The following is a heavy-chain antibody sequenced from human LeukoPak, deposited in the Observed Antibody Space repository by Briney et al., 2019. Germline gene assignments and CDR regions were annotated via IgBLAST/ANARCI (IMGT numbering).Heavy chain of an antibody. Sequence: SVKVSCKASGGTFSSYAISWVRQAPGQGLEWMGEIIPIFGTANYAQKFQGRVTITADESTSTAYMELSSLRSEDTAVYYCVRVIHDYGDYPFDYWGQGTLVTVSS. D-gene: IGHD4-17*01. J-gene: IGHJ4*02. CDR3: VRVIHDYGDYPFDY. CDR2: IIPIFGTA. CDR1: GGTFSSYA. V-gene: IGHV1-69*13.